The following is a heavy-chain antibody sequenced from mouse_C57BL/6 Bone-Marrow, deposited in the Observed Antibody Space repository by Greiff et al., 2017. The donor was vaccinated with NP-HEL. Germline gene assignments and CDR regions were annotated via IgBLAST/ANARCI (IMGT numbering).Heavy chain of an antibody. CDR3: TNGLFDY. D-gene: IGHD1-1*01. V-gene: IGHV14-4*01. J-gene: IGHJ2*01. CDR2: IDPENGDT. Sequence: EVQLQQSGAELVRPGASVKLSCTASGFNIKDDYMHWVKQRPEQGLEWIGWIDPENGDTEYASKFQGKATITADTSSNTAYLQLSSLTSEDTAVYYCTNGLFDYWGQGTTLTVSS. CDR1: GFNIKDDY.